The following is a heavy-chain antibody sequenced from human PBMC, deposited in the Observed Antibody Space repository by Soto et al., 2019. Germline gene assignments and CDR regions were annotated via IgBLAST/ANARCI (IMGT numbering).Heavy chain of an antibody. V-gene: IGHV3-30-3*01. Sequence: QVQLVESGGGVVQPGRSLRLSCAASGFTFSSYAMHWVRQAPGKGLEWVAVISYDGSNKYYADSVKGRFTISRVNSKNTLYLQMNRLRAEDTAVYYCARDKHPTHPKKIGPRSWPVDYWGQGTLVTVSS. J-gene: IGHJ4*02. CDR2: ISYDGSNK. CDR3: ARDKHPTHPKKIGPRSWPVDY. CDR1: GFTFSSYA. D-gene: IGHD1-1*01.